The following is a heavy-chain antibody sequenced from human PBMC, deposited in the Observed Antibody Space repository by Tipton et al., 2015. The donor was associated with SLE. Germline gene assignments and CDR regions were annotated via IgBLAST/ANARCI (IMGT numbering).Heavy chain of an antibody. CDR2: IYNSGNT. D-gene: IGHD6-13*01. CDR1: GGSIRSGDYF. J-gene: IGHJ4*02. CDR3: ARETEFGSSWSFFDY. V-gene: IGHV4-30-4*01. Sequence: TLSLTCAVSGGSIRSGDYFWSWIRQPPGKGLEWIGYIYNSGNTFYNPSLKSRLNISLDTSNNHFSLKLKSVTDADTAVYYCARETEFGSSWSFFDYWGQGILVTVSS.